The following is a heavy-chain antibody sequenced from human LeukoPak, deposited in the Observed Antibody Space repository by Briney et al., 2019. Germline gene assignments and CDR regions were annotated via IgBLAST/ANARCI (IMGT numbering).Heavy chain of an antibody. CDR1: GFTFSSYA. Sequence: GGSLRLSCAASGFTFSSYAMHWVRQAPGKGLEWVAVISYDGSNKYYADSVKGRFTISRDNSENTLYLQMNSLRAEDTAVYYCARAPYTSGWYYFDYWGQGTLVTVSS. D-gene: IGHD6-19*01. CDR3: ARAPYTSGWYYFDY. V-gene: IGHV3-30*04. J-gene: IGHJ4*02. CDR2: ISYDGSNK.